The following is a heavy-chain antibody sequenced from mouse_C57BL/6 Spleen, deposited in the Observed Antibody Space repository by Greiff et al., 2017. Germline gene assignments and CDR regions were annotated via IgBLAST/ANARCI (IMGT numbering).Heavy chain of an antibody. CDR1: GYSITSGYY. J-gene: IGHJ2*01. CDR2: ISYDGSN. V-gene: IGHV3-6*01. Sequence: EVKLVESGPGLVKPSQSLSLTCSVTGYSITSGYYWNWIRQFPGNKLEWMGYISYDGSNNYNPSLKNRISITRDTSKNQFFLKLNSVTTEDTATYYCARGGSLGDYFDYWGQGTTLTVSS. CDR3: ARGGSLGDYFDY. D-gene: IGHD3-3*01.